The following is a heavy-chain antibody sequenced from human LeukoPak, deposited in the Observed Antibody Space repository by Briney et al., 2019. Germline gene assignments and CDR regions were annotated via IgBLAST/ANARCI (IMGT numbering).Heavy chain of an antibody. CDR2: ISGSGGST. D-gene: IGHD3-3*01. CDR1: GFTFSSYA. V-gene: IGHV3-23*01. J-gene: IGHJ4*02. Sequence: GGSLRLSCAASGFTFSSYAMSWVRQAPGKGLEWVSAISGSGGSTYYADSVKGRFTISRDNSKNTLYLQMNSLRAEDTAVYYRAKVTYYDFWSGYSHFDYWGQGTLVTVSS. CDR3: AKVTYYDFWSGYSHFDY.